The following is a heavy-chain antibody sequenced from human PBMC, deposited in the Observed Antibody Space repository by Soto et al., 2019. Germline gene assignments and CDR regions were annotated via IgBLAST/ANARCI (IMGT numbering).Heavy chain of an antibody. CDR2: ISSSSSYI. J-gene: IGHJ3*02. CDR1: GFTFSSYS. Sequence: GGSLRLSSAASGFTFSSYSMNWVRQAPGKGLEWVSSISSSSSYIYYADSVKGRFTISRDNAKNSLYLQMNSLRAEDTAVYYCARVAYYDILTGSSLGAFDIWGQGTMVTVSS. D-gene: IGHD3-9*01. CDR3: ARVAYYDILTGSSLGAFDI. V-gene: IGHV3-21*01.